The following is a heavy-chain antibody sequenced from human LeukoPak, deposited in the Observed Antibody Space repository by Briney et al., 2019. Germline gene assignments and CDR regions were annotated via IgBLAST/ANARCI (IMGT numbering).Heavy chain of an antibody. V-gene: IGHV3-21*01. D-gene: IGHD1-7*01. Sequence: GGSLTLSCAASGFTFSSYSMNWVRQAPGKGLEWVSSISSSSSYIYYADSVKGRFTISRDNAKNSLYLQMNSLRAEDTAVYYCARVPAGTTRDFDYWGQGTLVTVSS. CDR3: ARVPAGTTRDFDY. J-gene: IGHJ4*02. CDR2: ISSSSSYI. CDR1: GFTFSSYS.